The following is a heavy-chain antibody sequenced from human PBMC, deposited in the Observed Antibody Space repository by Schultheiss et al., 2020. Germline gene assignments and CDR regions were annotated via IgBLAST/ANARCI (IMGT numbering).Heavy chain of an antibody. CDR1: GFTFSSYA. J-gene: IGHJ6*03. V-gene: IGHV3-23*01. CDR2: ISGSGGST. Sequence: GGSLRLSCAASGFTFSSYAMSWVRQAPGKGLEWVSAISGSGGSTYYADSVKGRFTISRDNSKNTLYLQMNSLRAEDTAVYYCAKGSVITIFGVVIGYYYMDVWGKGTTVTISS. CDR3: AKGSVITIFGVVIGYYYMDV. D-gene: IGHD3-3*01.